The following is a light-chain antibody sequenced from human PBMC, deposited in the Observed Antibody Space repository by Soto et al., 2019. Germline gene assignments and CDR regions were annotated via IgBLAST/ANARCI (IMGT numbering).Light chain of an antibody. V-gene: IGKV3-20*01. J-gene: IGKJ5*01. CDR1: QSITNY. CDR2: ATS. CDR3: QQYGSSPAT. Sequence: EIVLTQSPATLSLSPGERATLSCRASQSITNYVGWYQQKPGQAPRLLIYATSNRATGIPDRFSGSGSGTDFTLTISRLEPEDFAVYYCQQYGSSPATFGQGTRLEIK.